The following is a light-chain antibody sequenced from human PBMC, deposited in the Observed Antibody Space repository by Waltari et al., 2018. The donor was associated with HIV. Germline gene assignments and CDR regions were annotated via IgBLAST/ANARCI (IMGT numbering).Light chain of an antibody. CDR2: SNN. CDR3: AAWDDSLNGWV. J-gene: IGLJ3*02. Sequence: QSVLTQPPSASGTPGQRVTISCSGSRSNIGSNTVSWYQQLPGTAPKLFIYSNNQRPAGVPDRFSGSKSGTSASLASSGLQSEDEAEYYCAAWDDSLNGWVFGGGTKLTVV. CDR1: RSNIGSNT. V-gene: IGLV1-44*01.